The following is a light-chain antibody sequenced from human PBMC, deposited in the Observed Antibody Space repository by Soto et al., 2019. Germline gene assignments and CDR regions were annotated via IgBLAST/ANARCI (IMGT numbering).Light chain of an antibody. J-gene: IGLJ3*02. Sequence: QPVLTQPPSVSGTPGQRVTISCSGSSSNIGGNAVNWYQQLPGTAPKLLIYTNSQRPSGVPDRFSGSKSGTSASLALRGLQSEDEADYYCAVWDDSRIGWVFGGGTKLTVL. CDR2: TNS. CDR3: AVWDDSRIGWV. CDR1: SSNIGGNA. V-gene: IGLV1-44*01.